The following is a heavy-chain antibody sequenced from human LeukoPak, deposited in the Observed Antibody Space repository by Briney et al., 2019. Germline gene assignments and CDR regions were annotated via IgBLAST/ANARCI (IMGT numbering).Heavy chain of an antibody. J-gene: IGHJ4*02. CDR2: VSAGHHA. V-gene: IGHV3-13*01. CDR1: GLTLGGHD. Sequence: GGSLRLSCTASGLTLGGHDMTWFRKTPGAGLEWFAAVSAGHHAFYAGSVKGRFTVSREDAKNSLYLQMNSLRVGDTAVYYCVREARGYHYTYFDYWGQGSLVTVSS. CDR3: VREARGYHYTYFDY. D-gene: IGHD5-18*01.